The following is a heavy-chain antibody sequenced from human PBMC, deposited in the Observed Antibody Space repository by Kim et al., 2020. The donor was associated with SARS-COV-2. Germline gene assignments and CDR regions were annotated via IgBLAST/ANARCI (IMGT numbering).Heavy chain of an antibody. CDR3: ARVQARRDGYKHFDY. D-gene: IGHD5-12*01. V-gene: IGHV4-59*13. CDR1: GGSISSYY. J-gene: IGHJ4*02. Sequence: SETLSLTCTVSGGSISSYYWSWIRQPPGKGLEWIGYIYYSGSTNYNPSLKSRVTISVDTSKNQFSLKLSSVTAADTAVYYCARVQARRDGYKHFDYWGQGTLVTVSS. CDR2: IYYSGST.